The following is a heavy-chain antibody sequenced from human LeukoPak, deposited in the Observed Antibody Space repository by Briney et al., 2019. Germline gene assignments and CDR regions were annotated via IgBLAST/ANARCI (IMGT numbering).Heavy chain of an antibody. CDR2: IYYSGST. Sequence: PSQTLSLTCTVSGGSISSGDYYWSWIRQPPGKGLEWIGYIYYSGSTYYNPSLKSRVTISVDTSKNQFSLKLSSVTAADTAVYYCARAPRRITMIVVVPDAFDIWGQGTMVTVSS. CDR3: ARAPRRITMIVVVPDAFDI. CDR1: GGSISSGDYY. D-gene: IGHD3-22*01. V-gene: IGHV4-30-4*08. J-gene: IGHJ3*02.